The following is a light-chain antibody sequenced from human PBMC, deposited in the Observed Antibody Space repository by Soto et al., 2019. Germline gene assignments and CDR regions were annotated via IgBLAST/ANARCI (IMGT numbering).Light chain of an antibody. CDR2: DAS. J-gene: IGKJ1*01. V-gene: IGKV1-5*01. CDR3: LHSRSHSWT. CDR1: RSISDW. Sequence: DIQMTQSPSSLSPSVGDRVTITCRASRSISDWLAWYQQKPGKAPELLIFDASNLQSGVSSIFSGSGSGTEVTLPISRLQPDDVATCYCLHSRSHSWTCGQGTKVELK.